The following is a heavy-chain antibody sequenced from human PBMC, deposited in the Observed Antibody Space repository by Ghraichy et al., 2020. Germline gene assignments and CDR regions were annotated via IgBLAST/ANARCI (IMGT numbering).Heavy chain of an antibody. CDR3: AKDLNGDWHAEYFQH. V-gene: IGHV3-23*01. J-gene: IGHJ1*01. CDR1: GFTFSSYA. Sequence: GGSLRLSCAVSGFTFSSYAMSWVRQAPGKGLEWVSAISGSGGSTYYADSVKGRFTISRDNSKNTLYLQMNSLRAEDTAVYYCAKDLNGDWHAEYFQHWGQGTLVTVSS. D-gene: IGHD4-17*01. CDR2: ISGSGGST.